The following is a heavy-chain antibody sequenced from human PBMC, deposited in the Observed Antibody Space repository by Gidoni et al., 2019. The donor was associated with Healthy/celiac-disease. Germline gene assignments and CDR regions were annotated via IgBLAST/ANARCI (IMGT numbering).Heavy chain of an antibody. CDR2: IGYDGSNI. D-gene: IGHD3-10*01. V-gene: IGHV3-33*01. CDR1: GLTFSRYG. J-gene: IGHJ4*02. Sequence: VQLVEYVAGVFQPVRSLRFSCAASGLTFSRYGLHWVRQAPGKGSEWLAVIGYDGSNIYYADSVKGRYTISRDNSKNTLYLQMNSLRAEDTAVYYCARGVRGDGYNDWGLEFDYWGQGTLVTVSS. CDR3: ARGVRGDGYNDWGLEFDY.